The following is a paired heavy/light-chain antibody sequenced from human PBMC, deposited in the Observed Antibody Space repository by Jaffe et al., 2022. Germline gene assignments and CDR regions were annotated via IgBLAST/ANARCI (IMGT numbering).Light chain of an antibody. CDR2: GAS. J-gene: IGKJ3*01. CDR3: QQYGSSPLT. CDR1: QSVSSSY. V-gene: IGKV3-20*01. Sequence: EIVLTQSPGTLSLSPGERATLSCRASQSVSSSYLAWYQQKPGQAPRLLIYGASSRATGIPDRFSGSGSGTDFTLTISRLEPEDFAVYYCQQYGSSPLTFGPGTKVDIK.
Heavy chain of an antibody. Sequence: QVQLQQWGAGLLKPSETLSLTCAVYGGSFSGYYWSWIRQPPGKGLEWIGEINHSGSTNYNPSLKSRVTISVDTSKNQFSLKLSSVTAADTAVYYCARGHGPLLLWFGESFFWFDPWGQGTLVTVSS. CDR1: GGSFSGYY. V-gene: IGHV4-34*01. D-gene: IGHD3-10*01. CDR2: INHSGST. CDR3: ARGHGPLLLWFGESFFWFDP. J-gene: IGHJ5*02.